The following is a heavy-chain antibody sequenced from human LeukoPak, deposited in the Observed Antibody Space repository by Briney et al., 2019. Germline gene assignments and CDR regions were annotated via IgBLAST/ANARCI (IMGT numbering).Heavy chain of an antibody. CDR2: ISYDGSNK. CDR1: GFTFSSYA. CDR3: ARDTSSGWYVVLDY. V-gene: IGHV3-30-3*01. Sequence: GGSLRLSCAASGFTFSSYAMHWVRQAPGKELEWVAVISYDGSNKYYADSVKGRFTISRDNSKNTLYLQMNSLRAEDTAVYYCARDTSSGWYVVLDYWGQGTLVTVSS. J-gene: IGHJ4*02. D-gene: IGHD6-19*01.